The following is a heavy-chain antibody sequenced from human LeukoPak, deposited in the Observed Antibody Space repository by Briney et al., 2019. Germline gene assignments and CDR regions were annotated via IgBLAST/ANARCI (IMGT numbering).Heavy chain of an antibody. CDR2: ISGSGGST. J-gene: IGHJ4*02. V-gene: IGHV3-23*01. CDR3: AKVAHYYGSGSYYEYYFDY. Sequence: PGGSLRLSCAASGFTFSSYAMSWVRQAPGKGLEWVSAISGSGGSTYYADSVKGRFTISRDNSKNTLYLQMNSLSADGTAVYYCAKVAHYYGSGSYYEYYFDYWGQGALVTVSS. CDR1: GFTFSSYA. D-gene: IGHD3-10*01.